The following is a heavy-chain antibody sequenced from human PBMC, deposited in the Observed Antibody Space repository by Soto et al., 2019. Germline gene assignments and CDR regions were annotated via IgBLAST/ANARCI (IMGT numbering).Heavy chain of an antibody. J-gene: IGHJ5*02. CDR1: GGSISSSSYF. CDR3: ARHPSDFWFDP. V-gene: IGHV4-39*01. CDR2: IYYSGST. Sequence: NPSETLSLTCSVSGGSISSSSYFWGWIRQPPGKGLEWIGSIYYSGSTYYNPSLKSRVTVSVDTSKNQFSLKLSSVTAADTAVYYCARHPSDFWFDPCAQGTLVPVSS. D-gene: IGHD2-21*02.